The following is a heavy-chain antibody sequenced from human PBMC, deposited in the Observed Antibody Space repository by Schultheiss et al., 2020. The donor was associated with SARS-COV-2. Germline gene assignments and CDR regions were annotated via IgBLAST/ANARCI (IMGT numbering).Heavy chain of an antibody. CDR3: AKGGPVDLVITHFDH. J-gene: IGHJ4*02. D-gene: IGHD3-22*01. CDR2: IKSKTDGGTT. V-gene: IGHV3-15*01. CDR1: GFTFSNAW. Sequence: GGSLRLSCAASGFTFSNAWMSWVRQAPGKGLEWVGRIKSKTDGGTTDYAAPVKGRFTISRDDSKNTLYLQMNSLRAEDTAVYYCAKGGPVDLVITHFDHWGQGTLVTVSS.